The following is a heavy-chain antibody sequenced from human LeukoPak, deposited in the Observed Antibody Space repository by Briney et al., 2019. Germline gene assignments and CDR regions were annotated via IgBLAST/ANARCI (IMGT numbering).Heavy chain of an antibody. CDR1: GVSFSGYY. J-gene: IGHJ4*02. CDR3: ARLSGNGGY. D-gene: IGHD3-3*01. V-gene: IGHV4-34*01. CDR2: INHSGST. Sequence: SETLSLTCAVYGVSFSGYYWSWIRQPPGKGLEWIGEINHSGSTNYNPSLKSRVTISVDTSKNQFSLKLSSVTAADTAVYYCARLSGNGGYWGQGTLVTVSS.